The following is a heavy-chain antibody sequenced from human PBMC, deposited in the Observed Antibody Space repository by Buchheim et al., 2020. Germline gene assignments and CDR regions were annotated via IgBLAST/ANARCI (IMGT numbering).Heavy chain of an antibody. V-gene: IGHV3-33*06. D-gene: IGHD6-19*01. J-gene: IGHJ4*02. CDR2: IWYDGSNK. CDR1: GFTFSSYG. Sequence: QVQLVESGGGVVQPGRSLRLSCAASGFTFSSYGMHWVRQAPGKGLEWVAVIWYDGSNKYYADSVKGRFTISRDISKNTLYLQMNSLRAEDTAVYYCAKGTTGYSSGGSDYWGQGTL. CDR3: AKGTTGYSSGGSDY.